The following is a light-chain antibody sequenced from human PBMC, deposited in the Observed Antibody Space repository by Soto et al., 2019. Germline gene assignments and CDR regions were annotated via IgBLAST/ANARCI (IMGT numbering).Light chain of an antibody. CDR1: QTISSW. V-gene: IGKV1-5*03. CDR2: KAS. J-gene: IGKJ1*01. CDR3: QHYNSYSEA. Sequence: DIQMTQSPSTLSGAVGDRVTITCRASQTISSWLARYQQKPGKAPKLLIYKASTLKSGVPSRFSGSGSGTEFILTISSLQPDDFATYYCQHYNSYSEAFGQGTKVDIK.